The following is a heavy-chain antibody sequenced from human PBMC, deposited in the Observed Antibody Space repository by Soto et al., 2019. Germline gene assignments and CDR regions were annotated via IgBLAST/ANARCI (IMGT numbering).Heavy chain of an antibody. Sequence: EVQLLDSGGGLVQPGGSLRLSCAASGFTFSSYAMSWVRQAPGKGLEWVSDISDGDGDTHYADSVKGRFTTSRDNSKNTLYLQMSSLRAEDAAVYYCAKGRTYFDFWGQGTLVTVSS. V-gene: IGHV3-23*01. CDR2: ISDGDGDT. CDR1: GFTFSSYA. J-gene: IGHJ4*02. CDR3: AKGRTYFDF.